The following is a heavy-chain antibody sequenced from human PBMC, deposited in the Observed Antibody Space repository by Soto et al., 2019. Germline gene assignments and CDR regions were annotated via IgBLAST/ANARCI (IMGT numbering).Heavy chain of an antibody. CDR3: ARENPGYYDSSGILCY. V-gene: IGHV1-46*03. CDR2: INPSGGST. CDR1: GYTFTSYY. J-gene: IGHJ4*02. Sequence: GASVKVSCKASGYTFTSYYMHWVRQAPGQGLEWMGIINPSGGSTSYAQKFQGRVTMTRDTSTSTVYMELSSLRSEDTAAYYCARENPGYYDSSGILCYWGQGTLVTVSS. D-gene: IGHD3-22*01.